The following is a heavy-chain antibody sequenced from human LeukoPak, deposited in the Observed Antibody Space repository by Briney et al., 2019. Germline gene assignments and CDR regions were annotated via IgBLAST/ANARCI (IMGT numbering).Heavy chain of an antibody. CDR3: ANFQAGLWVSSPNNWFDS. Sequence: GGSLRLSYAASGFTVSSNFLSWVRQPPGKGLEWVSDIYSGGSTYYADSVKGRFTISRDNSKNTLYLQMNSLRAEDTAVYYCANFQAGLWVSSPNNWFDSWGQGTLVTVSS. CDR1: GFTVSSNF. J-gene: IGHJ5*01. CDR2: IYSGGST. V-gene: IGHV3-53*01. D-gene: IGHD2-2*01.